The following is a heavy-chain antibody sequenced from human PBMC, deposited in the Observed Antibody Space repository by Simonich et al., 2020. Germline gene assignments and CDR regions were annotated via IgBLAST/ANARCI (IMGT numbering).Heavy chain of an antibody. CDR3: ARDHLDSGSYYFDY. J-gene: IGHJ4*02. CDR2: KSNDGRNK. Sequence: QVQLVESGGGVVQPGRSLRLSCAASGFTFSSYAMHWVRQAQGKGLKVVAVKSNDGRNKYYADSVKGRFTNSRDNSKNTLYLQMNSLRAEDTAVYYCARDHLDSGSYYFDYWGQGTLVTVSS. D-gene: IGHD1-26*01. CDR1: GFTFSSYA. V-gene: IGHV3-30*04.